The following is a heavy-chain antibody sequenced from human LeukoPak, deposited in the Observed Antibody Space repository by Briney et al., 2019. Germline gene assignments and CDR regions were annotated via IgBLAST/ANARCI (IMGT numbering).Heavy chain of an antibody. J-gene: IGHJ5*02. Sequence: ASVKVSCKASGYTFTSYDINWVRQATGQGLEWMGWMNPNSGNTGYAQKFQGRVTMTRNTSISTAYMELSSLRSEDTAVYYCARCGKITMVRGVIIYGNWFDPWGQGTLVTVSS. CDR1: GYTFTSYD. CDR3: ARCGKITMVRGVIIYGNWFDP. V-gene: IGHV1-8*01. D-gene: IGHD3-10*01. CDR2: MNPNSGNT.